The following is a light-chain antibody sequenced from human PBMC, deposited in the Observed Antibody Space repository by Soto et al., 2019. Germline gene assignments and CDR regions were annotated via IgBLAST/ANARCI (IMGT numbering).Light chain of an antibody. Sequence: QSALTQPASVSGSPGQSITISCTGTSSDGGGYNYVSWYQQHPGKAPKPMIYEVSNRPSGVSNRFSGSKSGNTSSLTISGLQAEDEADYYCSSYTSSSTLGYVFGTGTKVTVL. CDR1: SSDGGGYNY. CDR3: SSYTSSSTLGYV. J-gene: IGLJ1*01. CDR2: EVS. V-gene: IGLV2-14*01.